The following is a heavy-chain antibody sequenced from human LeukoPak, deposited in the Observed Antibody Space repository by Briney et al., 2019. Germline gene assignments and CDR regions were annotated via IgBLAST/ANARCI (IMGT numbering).Heavy chain of an antibody. CDR3: AKLTRGYCASTACPNWFDP. J-gene: IGHJ5*02. V-gene: IGHV3-53*01. CDR1: GFTFSSNY. Sequence: GGSLRLSCAASGFTFSSNYMSWVRQAPGKGLEWVSVIYSGGSTYYADSVKGRFTISRDNSKNTLYLQMNSLRAEDTAVYYCAKLTRGYCASTACPNWFDPWGRGTLVTVSS. CDR2: IYSGGST. D-gene: IGHD2-2*01.